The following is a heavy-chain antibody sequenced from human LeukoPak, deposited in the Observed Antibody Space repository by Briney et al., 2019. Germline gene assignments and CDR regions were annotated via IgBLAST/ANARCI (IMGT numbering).Heavy chain of an antibody. D-gene: IGHD3-22*01. Sequence: ASVKVSCKASGYTFTGYYMHWVRQAPGQGLEWMGRINPNSGGTNYAQKFQGRVTMTRDTSISTAYMELSRLRSDDTAVYYCARDLPFYYDSSGNWFDPWGQGTLVTVSS. CDR2: INPNSGGT. V-gene: IGHV1-2*06. J-gene: IGHJ5*02. CDR3: ARDLPFYYDSSGNWFDP. CDR1: GYTFTGYY.